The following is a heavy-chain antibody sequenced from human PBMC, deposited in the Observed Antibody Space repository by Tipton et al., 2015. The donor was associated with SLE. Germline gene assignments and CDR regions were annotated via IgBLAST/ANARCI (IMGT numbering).Heavy chain of an antibody. V-gene: IGHV3-23*03. CDR2: ISSGGSST. CDR3: AKDPGWFDY. Sequence: SLRLSCAASGFTFSNYAMSWVRQAPGKGLEWVSVISSGGSSTYYADSVKGRFTISRDNSKNTLYLQMNSLRAEDTAVYYCAKDPGWFDYWGQGTLVTVSS. D-gene: IGHD2-15*01. J-gene: IGHJ4*02. CDR1: GFTFSNYA.